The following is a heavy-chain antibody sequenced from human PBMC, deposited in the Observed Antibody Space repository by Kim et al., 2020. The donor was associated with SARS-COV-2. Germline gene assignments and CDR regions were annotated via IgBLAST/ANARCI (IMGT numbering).Heavy chain of an antibody. J-gene: IGHJ3*02. V-gene: IGHV3-53*04. D-gene: IGHD4-17*01. Sequence: SVRGRFTISRHNSKDTVYLQMNSLRGEDTAVYYCARERNYGDYVFDAFDIWGQGTMVTVSS. CDR3: ARERNYGDYVFDAFDI.